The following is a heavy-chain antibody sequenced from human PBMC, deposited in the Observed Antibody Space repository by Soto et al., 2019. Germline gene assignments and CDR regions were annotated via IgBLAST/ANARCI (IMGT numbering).Heavy chain of an antibody. Sequence: GGSLRLSCAASGFTFSSYGMHWVRQAPGKGLEWVAVISYDGSNKYYADSVKGRFTISRDNSKNTLYLQMNSLRAEDTAVYYCVADYVTTDTFDIWGQGTMVTVSS. CDR1: GFTFSSYG. CDR2: ISYDGSNK. D-gene: IGHD3-10*02. V-gene: IGHV3-30*03. J-gene: IGHJ3*02. CDR3: VADYVTTDTFDI.